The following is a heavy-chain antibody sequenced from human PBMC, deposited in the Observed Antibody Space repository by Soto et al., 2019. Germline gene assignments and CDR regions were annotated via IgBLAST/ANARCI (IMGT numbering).Heavy chain of an antibody. CDR1: GFTFSKYA. CDR3: ANEYDSCGYYRYY. CDR2: ISGSGGST. D-gene: IGHD3-22*01. J-gene: IGHJ4*02. Sequence: PGGSLSLSCAASGFTFSKYALTWVRQAPGKGLEWVSVISGSGGSTYFADSVKGRFTISRDNSKNTMYLQMSSRRAEDTAVYSCANEYDSCGYYRYYWGQETRVTVSS. V-gene: IGHV3-23*01.